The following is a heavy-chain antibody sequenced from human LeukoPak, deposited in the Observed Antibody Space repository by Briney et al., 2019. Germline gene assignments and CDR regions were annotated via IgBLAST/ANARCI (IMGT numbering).Heavy chain of an antibody. CDR2: IKQDGSEK. CDR3: ARVPTYSYGLYY. Sequence: PGGSLRLSCAASGFTFSSYSMNWVRQAPGKGLEWVANIKQDGSEKYYVDSVKGRFTISRDNAKNSLYLQMNSLRAEDTAVYYCARVPTYSYGLYYWGQGTLVTVSS. V-gene: IGHV3-7*01. CDR1: GFTFSSYS. J-gene: IGHJ4*02. D-gene: IGHD5-18*01.